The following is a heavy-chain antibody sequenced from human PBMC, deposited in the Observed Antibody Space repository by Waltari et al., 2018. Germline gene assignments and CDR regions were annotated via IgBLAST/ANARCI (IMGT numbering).Heavy chain of an antibody. CDR2: IIPIFGTA. J-gene: IGHJ5*02. V-gene: IGHV1-69*13. Sequence: QVQLVQSGAEVKKPGSSVKVSCKASGGNFRSYAISWVRQAPGQGLEWMGGIIPIFGTANYAQKFQGRVTITADESTSTAYMELSSLRSEDTAVYYCAIAPRKYGDSNWFDPWGQGTLVTVSS. CDR1: GGNFRSYA. D-gene: IGHD4-17*01. CDR3: AIAPRKYGDSNWFDP.